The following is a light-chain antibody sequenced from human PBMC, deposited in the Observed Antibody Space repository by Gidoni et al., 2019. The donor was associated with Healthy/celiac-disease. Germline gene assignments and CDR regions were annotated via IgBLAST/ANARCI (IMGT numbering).Light chain of an antibody. Sequence: IVMTQSPATLSVSPGERATLSCRASQSVSSNLPWYQHKPGQAPRPLIYGASTSATGIPARFSGSGSGTEFTLTISSLQSEDFAVYYCQQYNNWPPLTFGGGTKVEIK. CDR3: QQYNNWPPLT. J-gene: IGKJ4*01. CDR1: QSVSSN. V-gene: IGKV3-15*01. CDR2: GAS.